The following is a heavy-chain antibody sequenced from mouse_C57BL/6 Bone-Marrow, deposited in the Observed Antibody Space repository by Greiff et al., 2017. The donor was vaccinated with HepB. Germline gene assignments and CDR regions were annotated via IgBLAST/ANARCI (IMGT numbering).Heavy chain of an antibody. V-gene: IGHV14-4*01. Sequence: EVQLQQSGAELVRPGASVKLSCTASGFNIKDDYMHWVKQRPEQGLEWIGWIDPENGDTEYASKVQGKATITADTSSNTAYLQLSSLTSEDTAVYYCTTWGGYAMDYWGQGTSVTVSS. J-gene: IGHJ4*01. CDR2: IDPENGDT. CDR1: GFNIKDDY. CDR3: TTWGGYAMDY.